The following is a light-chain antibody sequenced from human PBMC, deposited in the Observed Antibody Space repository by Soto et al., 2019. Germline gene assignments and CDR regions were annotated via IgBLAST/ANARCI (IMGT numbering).Light chain of an antibody. CDR3: QQYNNWPPPIT. CDR2: DAS. Sequence: EIVMTQFPSTLSASPGERATLSCRASQSVSSNVAWYQQKLGQAPRLLIYDASTRATGVPARFSGSESGTEFTLTISSLQPEDFAVYYCQQYNNWPPPITFGQGTRLEIK. J-gene: IGKJ5*01. CDR1: QSVSSN. V-gene: IGKV3-15*01.